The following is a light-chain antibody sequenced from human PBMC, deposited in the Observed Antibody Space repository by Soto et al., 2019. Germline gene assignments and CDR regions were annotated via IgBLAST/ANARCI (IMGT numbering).Light chain of an antibody. CDR1: SSNIGSNF. CDR3: AAWDDSLSGSYV. J-gene: IGLJ1*01. Sequence: QSVLAQPPSASWTPGQRVTISCSGSSSNIGSNFVYWYQQLPGTAPKLLIHKNKQRPSGVPDRFSGSKSRTSASLAISGLRSEDEADYYCAAWDDSLSGSYVFGTGTKVTVL. CDR2: KNK. V-gene: IGLV1-47*01.